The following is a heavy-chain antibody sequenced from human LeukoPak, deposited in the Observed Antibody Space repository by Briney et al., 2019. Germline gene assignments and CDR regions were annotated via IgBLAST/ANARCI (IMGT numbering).Heavy chain of an antibody. J-gene: IGHJ4*02. CDR3: ARLKYYGSGSYYFAY. CDR2: IDPSDSYT. V-gene: IGHV5-10-1*01. Sequence: GASLQISCKGSGYSFTNYWITWVRQMPGKGLEWMGRIDPSDSYTNYSPSFQGHVTISADRSISAAYLQWSSLKASDTAMYYCARLKYYGSGSYYFAYWGQGTLVTVSS. CDR1: GYSFTNYW. D-gene: IGHD3-10*01.